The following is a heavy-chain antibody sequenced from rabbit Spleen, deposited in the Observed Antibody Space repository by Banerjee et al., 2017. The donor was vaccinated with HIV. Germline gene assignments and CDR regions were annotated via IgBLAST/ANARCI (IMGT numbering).Heavy chain of an antibody. CDR2: IYNGDGST. Sequence: QEQLEESGGDLVKPEGSLTLTCTASGFSFSNNYWMCWVRQAPGKGLEWIACIYNGDGSTYYASWAKGRFTISKTSSTTVTLQMTSLTAADTATYFCARDLTSAGKYQFDLWGQGTLVTVS. V-gene: IGHV1S45*01. J-gene: IGHJ4*01. CDR3: ARDLTSAGKYQFDL. CDR1: GFSFSNNYW. D-gene: IGHD7-1*01.